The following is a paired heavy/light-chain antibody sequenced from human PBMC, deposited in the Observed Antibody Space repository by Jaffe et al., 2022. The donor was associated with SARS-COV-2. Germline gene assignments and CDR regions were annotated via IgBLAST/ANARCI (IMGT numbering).Light chain of an antibody. J-gene: IGLJ2*01. CDR2: EVN. CDR1: SSDVGGYHY. CDR3: SSYAGGNNLGI. Sequence: QSALTQPPSASGSPGQSVTISCTGTSSDVGGYHYVSWYQQHPGKAPKLMIYEVNKRPSGVPDRFSGSKSGNTASLTVSGLQADDEADYYCSSYAGGNNLGIFGGGTKLTVL. V-gene: IGLV2-8*01.
Heavy chain of an antibody. D-gene: IGHD6-13*01. V-gene: IGHV4-39*01. Sequence: QLQLQESGPGLVKPSETLSLTCTVSGGSMSSNNYYWGWVRQPPGKGLEWIASIYYSGSTYYNPSLESRVTISVDTSKNQFSLKVTSVTAADTAVYYCAGSWYGLFDHWGQGSLVTVSS. CDR3: AGSWYGLFDH. CDR2: IYYSGST. CDR1: GGSMSSNNYY. J-gene: IGHJ4*02.